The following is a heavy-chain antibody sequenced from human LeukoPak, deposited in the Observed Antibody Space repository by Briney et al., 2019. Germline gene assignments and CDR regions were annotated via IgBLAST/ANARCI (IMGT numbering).Heavy chain of an antibody. V-gene: IGHV4-34*01. Sequence: NASETLSLTCAVYGGSFSGYYWSWIRQPPGKGLEWIGEINHSGGTNYNPSLKSRVTISIDMSKNQFFLKLSSVTAADAAVYYCAMGGGLGIVDYWGQGTLVTVSS. J-gene: IGHJ4*02. CDR2: INHSGGT. CDR3: AMGGGLGIVDY. D-gene: IGHD7-27*01. CDR1: GGSFSGYY.